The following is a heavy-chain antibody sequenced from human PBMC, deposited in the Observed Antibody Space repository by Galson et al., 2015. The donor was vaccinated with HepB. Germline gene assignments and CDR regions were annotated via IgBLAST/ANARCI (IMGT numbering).Heavy chain of an antibody. CDR2: IKHDGSDK. J-gene: IGHJ4*02. V-gene: IGHV3-7*03. CDR1: GFTFSRFW. CDR3: ARRKN. Sequence: SLRLSCAASGFTFSRFWMSWVRQAPGKGLEWVANIKHDGSDKYYVDSVKGRFTISRDNAKNSLYLQMNSLRDEDTAVYYCARRKNWGQGTLVTVSS.